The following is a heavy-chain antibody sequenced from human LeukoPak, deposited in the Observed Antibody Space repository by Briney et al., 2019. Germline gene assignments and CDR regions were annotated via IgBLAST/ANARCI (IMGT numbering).Heavy chain of an antibody. CDR1: GFTFSSYN. CDR2: ISRSSSSI. Sequence: GGSLRLSCAASGFTFSSYNMNWVRQAPGKGLEWVSYISRSSSSIYYADSVKGRFTISRDNAKNSVYLQMNSLSDEDTAEYRCARDYGDHGEYFDCWGQGTLVTVSS. J-gene: IGHJ4*02. CDR3: ARDYGDHGEYFDC. V-gene: IGHV3-48*02. D-gene: IGHD4-17*01.